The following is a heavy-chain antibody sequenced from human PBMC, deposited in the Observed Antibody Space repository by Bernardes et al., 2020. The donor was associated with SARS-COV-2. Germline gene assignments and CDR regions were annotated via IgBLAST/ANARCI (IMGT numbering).Heavy chain of an antibody. CDR1: GDSINTYY. CDR2: IYYSGRT. Sequence: TLSLTCTVSGDSINTYYWSWFRQPPGKPLEWIGYIYYSGRTGYNPSLKSRVTISVDTSKNQFSLNLTSVTAADTAVYYCARYQVVTAFDVWGPGTLVTVSS. CDR3: ARYQVVTAFDV. D-gene: IGHD2-21*02. V-gene: IGHV4-59*01. J-gene: IGHJ4*02.